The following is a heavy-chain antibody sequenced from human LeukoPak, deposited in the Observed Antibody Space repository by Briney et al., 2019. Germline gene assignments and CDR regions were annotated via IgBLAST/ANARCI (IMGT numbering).Heavy chain of an antibody. V-gene: IGHV4-59*11. CDR1: GGTISRHY. D-gene: IGHD1-26*01. CDR2: IDYSGST. J-gene: IGHJ3*02. CDR3: ARDRRRDRLHAFDI. Sequence: SETLSLTCTVSGGTISRHYWNWIRQPPGKGLEWIAYIDYSGSTNYNPSLKSRLTISLDASKNQFSLKLSSVTAADTAVYYCARDRRRDRLHAFDIWDQETMVTVSS.